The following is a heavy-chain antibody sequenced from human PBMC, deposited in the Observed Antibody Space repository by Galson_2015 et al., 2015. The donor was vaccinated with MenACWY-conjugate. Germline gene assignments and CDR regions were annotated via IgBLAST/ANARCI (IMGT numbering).Heavy chain of an antibody. CDR1: GFSLSTSGVG. V-gene: IGHV2-5*02. CDR3: VHRTVGSGSDWNSGTFDH. D-gene: IGHD6-19*01. Sequence: PALVKPTQTLALTCTFSGFSLSTSGVGVGWIRQPPGKALEWLAIIYWDDDKRYSSSLKSRLTITKDTSKNQVVLIMTDIDPVDTATYYCVHRTVGSGSDWNSGTFDHWGQGTLVTVSS. J-gene: IGHJ4*02. CDR2: IYWDDDK.